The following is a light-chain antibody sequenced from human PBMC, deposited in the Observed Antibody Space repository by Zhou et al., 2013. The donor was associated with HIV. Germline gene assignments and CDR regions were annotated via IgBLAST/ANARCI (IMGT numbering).Light chain of an antibody. J-gene: IGKJ2*01. CDR2: DAS. CDR3: QQRYGFPPMFT. CDR1: QDIGTW. Sequence: DIQMTQSPSSVSSSIGDRVTITCRASQDIGTWLAWFQQKPGKAPSLLIYDASNRATGTPARFSGSGSGTDFTLTISSLEPEDFAVYYCQQRYGFPPMFTFGQGTKLEIK. V-gene: IGKV1-12*01.